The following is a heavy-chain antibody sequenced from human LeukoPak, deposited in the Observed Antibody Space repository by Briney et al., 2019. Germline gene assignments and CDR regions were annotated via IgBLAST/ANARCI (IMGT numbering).Heavy chain of an antibody. V-gene: IGHV1-2*02. Sequence: ASVKVSCKASGYTFTYYYMHWVRQAPGQGLEWMGWSNPNSGGTNYAQNFQGRVTMTRDTSISTAYMELSRLRSDDTALYYCARASGRYSDAFDIWGQGTMVTVSS. J-gene: IGHJ3*02. CDR3: ARASGRYSDAFDI. D-gene: IGHD1-26*01. CDR2: SNPNSGGT. CDR1: GYTFTYYY.